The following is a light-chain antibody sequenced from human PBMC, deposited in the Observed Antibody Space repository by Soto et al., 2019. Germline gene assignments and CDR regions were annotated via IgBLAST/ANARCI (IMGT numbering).Light chain of an antibody. J-gene: IGKJ4*01. CDR2: DIS. CDR1: QYVSTN. Sequence: EIVMTQSPATLSVSPVERATLSCRASQYVSTNLAWYQQQPGQPPRLLIYDISNRATGIPARFSGSGSETEFALTITSLQSEDFAVYYCQQYDTWPLTFGGGTKVDIK. V-gene: IGKV3D-15*01. CDR3: QQYDTWPLT.